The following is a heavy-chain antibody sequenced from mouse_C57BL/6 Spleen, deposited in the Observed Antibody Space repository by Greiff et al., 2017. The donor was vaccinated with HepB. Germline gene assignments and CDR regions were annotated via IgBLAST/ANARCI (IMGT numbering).Heavy chain of an antibody. CDR3: TRWGVGRMDY. J-gene: IGHJ4*01. CDR2: IDPETGGT. V-gene: IGHV1-15*01. CDR1: GYTFTDYE. Sequence: QVQLQHSGAELVRPGASVTLSCKASGYTFTDYEMHWVKQTPVHGLEWIGAIDPETGGTAYNQKFKGKAILTADKSSSTAYMELRSLTSEDSAVYYCTRWGVGRMDYWGQGTSVTVSS. D-gene: IGHD3-3*01.